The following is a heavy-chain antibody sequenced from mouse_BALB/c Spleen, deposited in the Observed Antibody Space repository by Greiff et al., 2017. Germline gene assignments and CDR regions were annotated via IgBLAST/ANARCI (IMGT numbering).Heavy chain of an antibody. D-gene: IGHD2-1*01. CDR2: ILPGSGST. Sequence: VQLQQSGAELMKPGASVKISCTATGYTFSSYWIEWVKQRPGHGLEWIGEILPGSGSTNYNEKFKGKATFTADTSSNTAYMQLSSLTSEDSAVYYCARRDYYGNSWGQGTLVTVSA. CDR3: ARRDYYGNS. J-gene: IGHJ3*01. V-gene: IGHV1-9*01. CDR1: GYTFSSYW.